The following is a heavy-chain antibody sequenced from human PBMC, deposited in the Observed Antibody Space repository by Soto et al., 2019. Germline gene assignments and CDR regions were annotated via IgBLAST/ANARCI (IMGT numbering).Heavy chain of an antibody. V-gene: IGHV1-18*01. CDR1: GYTFTSYG. D-gene: IGHD3-22*01. CDR2: ISASTGNT. CDR3: TRSGGDYENSGYYGGDFHY. Sequence: ASVKVSCKASGYTFTSYGFSWVRQAPGQGLEWMGWISASTGNTNYAQKLQGRVTISVDTSKNQFSLKLSSVTAADTAVYYCTRSGGDYENSGYYGGDFHYWGRGTLVTVSS. J-gene: IGHJ4*02.